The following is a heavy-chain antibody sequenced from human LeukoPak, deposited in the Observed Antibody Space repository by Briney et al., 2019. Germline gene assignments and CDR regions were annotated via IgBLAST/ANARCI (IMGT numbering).Heavy chain of an antibody. D-gene: IGHD4-23*01. V-gene: IGHV3-33*01. J-gene: IGHJ4*02. CDR1: GFTFSTYG. CDR3: AREEGADGTSGINS. CDR2: IWYNGNNK. Sequence: GRSLRLSCAAFGFTFSTYGMHWVRQAPGKGLEWVSDIWYNGNNKYYADSVKGRFTISRDNSKKTVYLQMNSLRVEDTAVSYCAREEGADGTSGINSWGQGTLVIVSS.